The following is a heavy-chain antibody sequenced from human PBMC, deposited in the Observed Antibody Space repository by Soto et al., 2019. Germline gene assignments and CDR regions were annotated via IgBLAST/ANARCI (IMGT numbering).Heavy chain of an antibody. Sequence: EVQLVESGGGLVQPGGSLRLSCAASGFTFSSYAMHWVRQAPGKGLEYVSAISSNGGSTYYANSVKGRFTISRDNSKNTLYLQMGSLRAEDMAVYYCARDGIWSGYYTGDYFDYWGQGTLVTVAS. D-gene: IGHD3-3*01. CDR1: GFTFSSYA. J-gene: IGHJ4*02. CDR3: ARDGIWSGYYTGDYFDY. V-gene: IGHV3-64*01. CDR2: ISSNGGST.